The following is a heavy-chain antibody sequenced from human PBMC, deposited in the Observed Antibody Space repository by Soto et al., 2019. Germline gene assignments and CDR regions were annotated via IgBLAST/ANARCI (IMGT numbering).Heavy chain of an antibody. Sequence: GASVKVSCKASGYTFTSYAMHWVRQAPGQRLEWMGWINAGNGNTEYSQKFQGRVTITRDTSASTAYMELSSLRSEDTAVYYCARDIVVVPAAVLPDGHHYYYYMHVWGKATTVTVSS. CDR2: INAGNGNT. D-gene: IGHD2-2*01. J-gene: IGHJ6*03. CDR1: GYTFTSYA. V-gene: IGHV1-3*01. CDR3: ARDIVVVPAAVLPDGHHYYYYMHV.